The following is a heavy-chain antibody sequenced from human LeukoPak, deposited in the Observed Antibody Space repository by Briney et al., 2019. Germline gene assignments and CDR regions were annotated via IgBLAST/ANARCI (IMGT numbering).Heavy chain of an antibody. D-gene: IGHD2-15*01. CDR3: AKWGCSGGSCYPFDY. CDR1: GFTFSNAW. J-gene: IGHJ4*02. V-gene: IGHV3-23*01. Sequence: PGGSLRLSCAASGFTFSNAWMSWVRQAPGKGLEWVSAMSGSGGRTYYADSVKGRFTISRDNSKNTLYLQMNSLRAEDTAVYYCAKWGCSGGSCYPFDYWGQGTLVTVSS. CDR2: MSGSGGRT.